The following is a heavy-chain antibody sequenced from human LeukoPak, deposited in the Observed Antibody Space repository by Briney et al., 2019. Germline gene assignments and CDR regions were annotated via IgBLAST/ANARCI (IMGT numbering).Heavy chain of an antibody. CDR3: ARGGSGTYLYSTFDP. CDR1: GYTFSTSG. V-gene: IGHV1-18*04. Sequence: ASVKVSCKASGYTFSTSGINWVRQAPGQGLEWMGWIGGFNDNTNYAQKFQERVTMTTDTSTTTAYMELRSLRSDDTAVYYCARGGSGTYLYSTFDPWGQGTLVTVSS. D-gene: IGHD3-10*01. CDR2: IGGFNDNT. J-gene: IGHJ5*02.